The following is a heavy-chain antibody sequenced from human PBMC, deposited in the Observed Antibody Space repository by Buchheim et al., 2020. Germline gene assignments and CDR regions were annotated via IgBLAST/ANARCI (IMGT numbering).Heavy chain of an antibody. Sequence: QVQLQESGPGLVKPSETLSLTCTVSGGSISSYYWSWIRQPPGKGLEWIGYIYYSGSTNYNPSLKSRVTISVDTSKNQFSLKLSSVTAADTAVYYCARGARGVDMTKYYYDSSGYYSYFDYWGQGTL. CDR1: GGSISSYY. V-gene: IGHV4-59*12. CDR2: IYYSGST. D-gene: IGHD3-22*01. CDR3: ARGARGVDMTKYYYDSSGYYSYFDY. J-gene: IGHJ4*02.